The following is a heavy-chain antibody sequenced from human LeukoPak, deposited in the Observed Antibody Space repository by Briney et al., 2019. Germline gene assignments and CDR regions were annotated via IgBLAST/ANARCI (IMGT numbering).Heavy chain of an antibody. J-gene: IGHJ5*02. V-gene: IGHV4-4*09. CDR3: ARSPRPPVNRWFDP. Sequence: SETLSLTCTVSGGSISSYYWSWIRQPPGKGLEWIGYIYTSGSTNYNPSLKSRVTISVDTYKNQFSLKLSSVTAADTAVYYCARSPRPPVNRWFDPWGQGTLVTVSS. D-gene: IGHD1-14*01. CDR2: IYTSGST. CDR1: GGSISSYY.